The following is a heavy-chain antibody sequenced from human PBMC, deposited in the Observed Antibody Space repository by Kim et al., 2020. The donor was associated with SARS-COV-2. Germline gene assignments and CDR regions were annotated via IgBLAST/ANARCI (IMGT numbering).Heavy chain of an antibody. D-gene: IGHD2-21*01. Sequence: GESLKISCKASGFTFTSYWIGWVRQVPGKGLEWMGIIYPSDFDTRYNPTFEGHVTITADRSTTTAYLQWSTLKASDTAMYYCSRGVNYGGDFWGQGTLVTVSS. CDR1: GFTFTSYW. V-gene: IGHV5-51*01. CDR2: IYPSDFDT. CDR3: SRGVNYGGDF. J-gene: IGHJ4*02.